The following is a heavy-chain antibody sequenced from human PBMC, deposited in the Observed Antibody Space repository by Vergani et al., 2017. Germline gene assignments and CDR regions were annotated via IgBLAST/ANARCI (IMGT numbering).Heavy chain of an antibody. CDR2: IYPGDSDT. V-gene: IGHV5-51*01. CDR3: ARHLTGDYYYYYYMDV. Sequence: EVQLVPSGAEVKKPGESLKISCKGSGYSFTSYWIGWVRQMPGKGLEWMGIIYPGDSDTRYSPSFQGQVTISADKSISTAYLQWSSLKASDTAMYYCARHLTGDYYYYYYMDVWGKGTTVTVSS. J-gene: IGHJ6*03. D-gene: IGHD7-27*01. CDR1: GYSFTSYW.